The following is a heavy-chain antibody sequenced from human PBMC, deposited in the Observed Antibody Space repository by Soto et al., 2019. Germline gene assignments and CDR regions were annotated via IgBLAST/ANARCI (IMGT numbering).Heavy chain of an antibody. J-gene: IGHJ6*02. CDR1: GGAINSTVYY. D-gene: IGHD6-13*01. CDR2: SNYGGPT. Sequence: PSETLSLTCTVPGGAINSTVYYWGWIRRPPGKGLEWIGSSNYGGPTYYSPSLQSRVTISLDTAKNHFSLNLWSVTAADTAVYYCARHGAYSTSVYYYYGMDVWGQGTTVTVSS. V-gene: IGHV4-39*01. CDR3: ARHGAYSTSVYYYYGMDV.